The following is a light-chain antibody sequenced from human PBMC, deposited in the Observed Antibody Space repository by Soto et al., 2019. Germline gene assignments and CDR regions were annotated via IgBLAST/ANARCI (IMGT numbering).Light chain of an antibody. CDR3: QQLNSYPLT. CDR1: QGISTY. CDR2: AAS. J-gene: IGKJ4*01. Sequence: DIQLTQSRSFLSASVGDRVTITCRASQGISTYLAWYQQKPGKAPKLLIYAASTLQSGVPSSFSGSGSGTEFTLTISSLQPEDFATYYCQQLNSYPLTFGGGTKVEI. V-gene: IGKV1-9*01.